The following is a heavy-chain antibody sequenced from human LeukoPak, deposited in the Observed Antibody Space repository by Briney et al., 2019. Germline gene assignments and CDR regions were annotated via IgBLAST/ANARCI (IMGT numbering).Heavy chain of an antibody. Sequence: SETLSLTCTVSGGSISSGGYYWSWIRRPPGKGLEWIGYIYHSGSTYYNPSLKSRVTISVDTSKNQFSLKLSSVTAADTAVYYCARAWSFGSLDYWGQGTLVTVSS. J-gene: IGHJ4*02. CDR2: IYHSGST. V-gene: IGHV4-30-2*01. CDR1: GGSISSGGYY. CDR3: ARAWSFGSLDY. D-gene: IGHD3-16*01.